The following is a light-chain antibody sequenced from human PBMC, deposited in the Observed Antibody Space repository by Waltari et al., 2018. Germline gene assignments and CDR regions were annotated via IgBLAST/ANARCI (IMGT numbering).Light chain of an antibody. CDR1: SNDVGGYNS. CDR3: SSQSSHNVVL. Sequence: QSALTQPASVSGSPGQSVTIFCTGTSNDVGGYNSVSWYQEHPGPAPRVIIYDVSGRPSVASDLFAASTSGNTASLTISGLQADDAADYCCSSQSSHNVVLFGGGTKLTVL. CDR2: DVS. V-gene: IGLV2-14*01. J-gene: IGLJ2*01.